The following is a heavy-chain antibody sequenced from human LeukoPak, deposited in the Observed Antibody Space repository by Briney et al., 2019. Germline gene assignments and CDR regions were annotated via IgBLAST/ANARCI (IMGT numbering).Heavy chain of an antibody. CDR2: ISAYNGNT. CDR1: GYTFTSYG. Sequence: ASVKVSCKASGYTFTSYGISWVRQAPGQGLEWMGWISAYNGNTNYAQKFQGRVTMTRDTSISTAYMELSRLRSDDTAVYYCARGLAQLINYWGQGTLVTVSS. CDR3: ARGLAQLINY. J-gene: IGHJ4*02. D-gene: IGHD2-2*01. V-gene: IGHV1-18*01.